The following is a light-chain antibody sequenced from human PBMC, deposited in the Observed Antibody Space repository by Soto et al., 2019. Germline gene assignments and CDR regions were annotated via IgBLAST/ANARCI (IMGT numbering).Light chain of an antibody. CDR2: KAS. J-gene: IGKJ5*01. V-gene: IGKV1-5*03. CDR1: QTISSW. CDR3: QQYNNWPPIT. Sequence: DIKMTQSPSTLSGSVGDRVTITCRASQTISSWLAWYQQKPGKAPKLLIYKASTLKSGVPSRFSGSGSGTEFTLTISSLQSEDFAVYYCQQYNNWPPITFGLGTHWRL.